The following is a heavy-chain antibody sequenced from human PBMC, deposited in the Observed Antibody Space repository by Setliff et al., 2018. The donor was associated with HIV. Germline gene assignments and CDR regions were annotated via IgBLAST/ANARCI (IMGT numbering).Heavy chain of an antibody. D-gene: IGHD2-21*01. CDR2: IYTSGST. CDR3: ARRSIVGSTRGYYYYALDV. CDR1: GGSISSYY. V-gene: IGHV4-4*09. J-gene: IGHJ6*02. Sequence: SETLSLTCTVSGGSISSYYWSWIRQPPGKGLEWIGYIYTSGSTNYNPSLESRVSISLDTSKNQFSLKLTSVTAADTAVYYCARRSIVGSTRGYYYYALDVWGQGTTVTVSS.